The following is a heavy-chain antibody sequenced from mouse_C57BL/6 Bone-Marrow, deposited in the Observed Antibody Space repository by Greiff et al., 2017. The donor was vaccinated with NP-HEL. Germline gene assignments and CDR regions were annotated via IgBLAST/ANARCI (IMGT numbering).Heavy chain of an antibody. Sequence: QVQLQQPGAELVMPGASVKLSCKASGYTFTSYWMHWVKQRPGQGLEWIGEIDPSDSYTNYNQKFTGKSPLTVDKSSSTAYMQLSSLTSEDSAVYYCARGYDYDCYFDYWGQGTTLTVSS. D-gene: IGHD2-4*01. CDR2: IDPSDSYT. V-gene: IGHV1-69*01. CDR1: GYTFTSYW. J-gene: IGHJ2*01. CDR3: ARGYDYDCYFDY.